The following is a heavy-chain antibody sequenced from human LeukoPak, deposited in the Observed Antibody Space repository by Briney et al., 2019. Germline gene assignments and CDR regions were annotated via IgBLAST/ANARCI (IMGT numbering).Heavy chain of an antibody. V-gene: IGHV4-39*01. J-gene: IGHJ4*02. Sequence: PSETLSLTCTVSGDSISSSSDYCGWIRQPPGKGLEWIGNIYYSGSTYYNPSLRSRLTISLDTSKNQFSLTLSSVTAADTAVYYCARLQYYYDSNGYYSLCYFDYWGQGTVVTVSS. D-gene: IGHD3-22*01. CDR2: IYYSGST. CDR1: GDSISSSSDY. CDR3: ARLQYYYDSNGYYSLCYFDY.